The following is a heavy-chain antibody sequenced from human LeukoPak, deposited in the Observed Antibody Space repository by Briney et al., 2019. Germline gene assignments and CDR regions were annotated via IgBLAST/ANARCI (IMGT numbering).Heavy chain of an antibody. D-gene: IGHD3-22*01. Sequence: PGGSLRLSCVASGFTFNNYAMSWVRQAPGRGLEWASSTAGSGISKDYADSVKGRFTISKDKPKNTLYLQMDNLRAEDTGVYFCARLPAFYYDSSGYHYDYWGQGTLVTVSS. CDR3: ARLPAFYYDSSGYHYDY. CDR1: GFTFNNYA. V-gene: IGHV3-23*01. J-gene: IGHJ4*02. CDR2: TAGSGISK.